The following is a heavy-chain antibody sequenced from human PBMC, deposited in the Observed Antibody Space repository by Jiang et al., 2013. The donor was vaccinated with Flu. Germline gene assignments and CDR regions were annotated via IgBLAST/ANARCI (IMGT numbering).Heavy chain of an antibody. J-gene: IGHJ4*02. D-gene: IGHD5-12*01. CDR2: IIPIFDTT. V-gene: IGHV1-69*06. CDR3: ARGHYTGYDYGLGFDY. CDR1: GDTFSNA. Sequence: VQLLESGAELKKPGSSVKVSCKASGDTFSNAISWVRRAPGQGLEWMGGIIPIFDTTNYAQNFQDRVTITADKSTSTAYMELSSLRSEDTAVYYCARGHYTGYDYGLGFDYWGQGTLVTVSS.